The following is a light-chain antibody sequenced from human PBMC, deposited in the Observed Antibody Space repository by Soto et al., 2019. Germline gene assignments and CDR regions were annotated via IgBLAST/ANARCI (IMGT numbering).Light chain of an antibody. V-gene: IGKV1-39*01. CDR3: SQRFKTPRT. CDR2: AAS. J-gene: IGKJ3*01. Sequence: DIQMTQSPSSLSASVGDRVTITCRASQTINRFLNWFQQKPGKAPQLLIYAASTLQIGVPSRFSGRGSGSDLAPTIRSVQPEKFTTYYSSQRFKTPRTFGPGNKVEIK. CDR1: QTINRF.